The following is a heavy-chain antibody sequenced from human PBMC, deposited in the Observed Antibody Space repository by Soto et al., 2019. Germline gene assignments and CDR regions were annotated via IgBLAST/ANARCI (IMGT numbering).Heavy chain of an antibody. CDR2: LIPLFGTT. D-gene: IGHD7-27*01. CDR3: ARGPNWGYQFDS. Sequence: QVQLVQSGAEVKKPGSSVKVSCEASGGTFSGHAISWVRQAPGQGPEWMGGLIPLFGTTQHAQNFQRSLTITADKSTSTAYMELTSLRFDDTAIYYCARGPNWGYQFDSWGQRTLVTVSS. CDR1: GGTFSGHA. J-gene: IGHJ4*02. V-gene: IGHV1-69*06.